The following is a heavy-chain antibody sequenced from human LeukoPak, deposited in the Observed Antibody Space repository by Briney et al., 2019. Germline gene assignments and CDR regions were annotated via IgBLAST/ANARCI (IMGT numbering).Heavy chain of an antibody. CDR3: ARATTVTTHFDY. CDR1: GFTFSSYA. Sequence: GGSLRLSCAASGFTFSSYAMHWVRQAPGKGLEYVSAISRNGGSTYYANSVKGRFTISRDNSKNTLYLQMGSLRAEDMAVYYCARATTVTTHFDYWGQGTLVTVSS. D-gene: IGHD4-17*01. CDR2: ISRNGGST. J-gene: IGHJ4*02. V-gene: IGHV3-64*01.